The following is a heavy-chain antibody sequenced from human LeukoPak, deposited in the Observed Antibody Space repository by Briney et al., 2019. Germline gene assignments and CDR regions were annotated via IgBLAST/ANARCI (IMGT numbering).Heavy chain of an antibody. CDR1: GYSISSDYF. Sequence: SETLSLTCTVSGYSISSDYFWGWIGQPPGKGLEWIGSIYYSGSTYYNPSLKSRVTISVDTSNNQFSLKLSSVTAADTAVYYCASRLRWSPFDYWGQGTLVTVSS. CDR3: ASRLRWSPFDY. D-gene: IGHD4-23*01. V-gene: IGHV4-38-2*02. CDR2: IYYSGST. J-gene: IGHJ4*02.